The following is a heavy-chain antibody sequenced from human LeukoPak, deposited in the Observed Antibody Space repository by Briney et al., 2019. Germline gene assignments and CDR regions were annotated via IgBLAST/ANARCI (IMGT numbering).Heavy chain of an antibody. D-gene: IGHD6-13*01. CDR3: ARDIAADNWFDP. Sequence: PSQTLSLTCSVSGGSITTGIYYWNWIRQPAGKGLEWIGRIYTSGSTNYNPSLKSRVAISVDTSKNQFSLKLSSVTAADTAVYYCARDIAADNWFDPWGQGTLVTVSS. J-gene: IGHJ5*02. V-gene: IGHV4-61*02. CDR1: GGSITTGIYY. CDR2: IYTSGST.